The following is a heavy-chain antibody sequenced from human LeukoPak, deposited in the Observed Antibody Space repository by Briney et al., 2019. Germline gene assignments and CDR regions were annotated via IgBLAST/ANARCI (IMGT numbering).Heavy chain of an antibody. CDR2: IDAGNGNT. CDR1: GYTFTSYA. Sequence: ASVKVSCKASGYTFTSYAMHWVRQAPGQRLEWMGWIDAGNGNTKYSQKFQGRVTITRDTSASTAYMELSSLRSEDTAVYYCARVADYGDYSPWGQGTLVTVSS. J-gene: IGHJ5*02. V-gene: IGHV1-3*01. CDR3: ARVADYGDYSP. D-gene: IGHD4-17*01.